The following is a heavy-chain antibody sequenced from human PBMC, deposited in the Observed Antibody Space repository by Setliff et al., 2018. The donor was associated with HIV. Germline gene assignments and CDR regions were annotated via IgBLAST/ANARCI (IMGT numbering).Heavy chain of an antibody. CDR2: INPNSGDT. CDR1: GYTFSGYY. D-gene: IGHD3-10*01. V-gene: IGHV1-2*02. CDR3: ARDWHYYGSGSYPYFDH. J-gene: IGHJ4*02. Sequence: ASVKVSCKASGYTFSGYYMHWVRQAPGQGLEWMGWINPNSGDTKYAQKFQGRVTMTRDTSISTAYMELSRLTSDDTAVYYCARDWHYYGSGSYPYFDHWGQGTLVTV.